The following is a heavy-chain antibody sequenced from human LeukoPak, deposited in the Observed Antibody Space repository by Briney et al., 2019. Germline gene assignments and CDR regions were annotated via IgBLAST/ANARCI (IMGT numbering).Heavy chain of an antibody. CDR2: IRYDGSNK. J-gene: IGHJ6*03. Sequence: PGGSLRLSCAASGFTFSSYGMHWFRQAPGKGLEWVAFIRYDGSNKYYADSVKGRFTISRDNSKNTLYLQMNSLRAEDTAVFYCAKGSKALIITRDHYMDVWGKGTTVTISS. CDR1: GFTFSSYG. V-gene: IGHV3-30*02. CDR3: AKGSKALIITRDHYMDV. D-gene: IGHD3-3*01.